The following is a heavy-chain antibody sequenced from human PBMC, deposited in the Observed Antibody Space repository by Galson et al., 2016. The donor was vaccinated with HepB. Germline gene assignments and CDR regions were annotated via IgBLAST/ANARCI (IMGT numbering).Heavy chain of an antibody. V-gene: IGHV3-7*04. Sequence: SLRLSCAASGFTFSSFWMSWVRQAPGKGLEWVANIHQDGGQRYYGDSVKGRFTVSRDNAKNSLYLHMNSLRVDDTAQYYCARRMLVGAGFDYWGQGALVTVSS. CDR2: IHQDGGQR. J-gene: IGHJ4*02. CDR3: ARRMLVGAGFDY. D-gene: IGHD1-26*01. CDR1: GFTFSSFW.